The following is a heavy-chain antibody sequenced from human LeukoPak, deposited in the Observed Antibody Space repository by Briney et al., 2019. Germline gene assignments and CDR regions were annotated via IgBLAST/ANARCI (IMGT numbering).Heavy chain of an antibody. V-gene: IGHV1-46*01. Sequence: GASVKVSCKASGYTFTGYYMHWVRQAPGQGLEWMGWINPSGGSTSYAQKFQGRVTMTRDMSTSTVYMELSSLRSEDTAVYYCATTPYSSRSGYYYMDVWGKGTTVTVSS. CDR3: ATTPYSSRSGYYYMDV. CDR2: INPSGGST. D-gene: IGHD6-13*01. CDR1: GYTFTGYY. J-gene: IGHJ6*03.